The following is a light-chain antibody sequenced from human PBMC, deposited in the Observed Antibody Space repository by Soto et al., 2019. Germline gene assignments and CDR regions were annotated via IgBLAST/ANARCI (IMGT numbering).Light chain of an antibody. CDR2: DVS. V-gene: IGKV1-33*01. Sequence: DIQMAQSPTTLSASVGDRVTITCQASQDIKNYLTWYQQKPGEAPKLLIFDVSTLQTGVPSRFSGSGSGTHFSFTISSLQPEDSGTYYCQQFDILPLAFGGGTAVEIK. J-gene: IGKJ4*01. CDR1: QDIKNY. CDR3: QQFDILPLA.